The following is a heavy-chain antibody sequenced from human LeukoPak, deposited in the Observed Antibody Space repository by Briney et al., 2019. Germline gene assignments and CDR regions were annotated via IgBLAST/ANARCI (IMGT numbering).Heavy chain of an antibody. Sequence: GESLKISCKGYGYSFSSYWIAWVPQAPGKGLEWMGVIYPRDSRTTYSPSFQGQVTISADKSISTAYLQWSSLKASDTAIYYCARHLSSITSSPNYWGPGTLVTVSS. D-gene: IGHD3-10*01. CDR3: ARHLSSITSSPNY. J-gene: IGHJ4*02. CDR1: GYSFSSYW. CDR2: IYPRDSRT. V-gene: IGHV5-51*01.